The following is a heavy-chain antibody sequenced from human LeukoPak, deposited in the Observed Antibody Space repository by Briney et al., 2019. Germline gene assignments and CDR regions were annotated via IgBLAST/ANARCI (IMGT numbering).Heavy chain of an antibody. CDR3: ARYYYGSGSSLVFDY. J-gene: IGHJ4*02. V-gene: IGHV4-59*08. Sequence: SETLSLTCTVSGGSISSYYWSWIRQPPGQGLEWIGYIYYSGSTNYSPSLKSRVTISVDTSKNQFSLKLSPVTAADTAVYYCARYYYGSGSSLVFDYWGQGTLVTVSS. CDR1: GGSISSYY. CDR2: IYYSGST. D-gene: IGHD3-10*01.